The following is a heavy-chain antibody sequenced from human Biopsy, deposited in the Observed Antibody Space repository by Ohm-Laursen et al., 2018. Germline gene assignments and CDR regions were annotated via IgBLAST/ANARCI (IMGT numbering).Heavy chain of an antibody. D-gene: IGHD3-22*01. Sequence: SVKVSCKASSYTFTDYNIHWMRQAPGQGLEWLGYINPRSGNTGYSQKFQVRVTMTTDTSTSTVYMELSSLSSEDTAVYYCAKNYDPLYYDTSGLFDYWGQGTLVTVSS. CDR3: AKNYDPLYYDTSGLFDY. CDR2: INPRSGNT. V-gene: IGHV1-46*01. J-gene: IGHJ4*02. CDR1: SYTFTDYN.